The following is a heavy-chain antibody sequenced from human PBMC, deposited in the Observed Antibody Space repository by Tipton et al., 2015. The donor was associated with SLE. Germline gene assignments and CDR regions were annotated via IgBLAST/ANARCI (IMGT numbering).Heavy chain of an antibody. D-gene: IGHD3-22*01. CDR3: ARATYYYDSSGYTFDY. Sequence: TLSLTCAVYGGSFSGYYWTWIRQPPGKGLEWIGEINHSGRTNYMASLKSRVTISGDTSKNQFSLKLSSVTAADTAVYYCARATYYYDSSGYTFDYWGQGTLVTVSS. CDR1: GGSFSGYY. J-gene: IGHJ4*02. CDR2: INHSGRT. V-gene: IGHV4-34*01.